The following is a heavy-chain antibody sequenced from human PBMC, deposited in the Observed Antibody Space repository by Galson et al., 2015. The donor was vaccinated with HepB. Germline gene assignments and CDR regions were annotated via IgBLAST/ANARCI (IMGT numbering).Heavy chain of an antibody. Sequence: SVKASCKGSGYTFNKYGFSWVRQAPGQGLERMGWISTTRGHTKHAQNFQGRVTMTTATSTNTAYMELRSLRSADTAVYYCARDVDWALDYWGQGTLVTVSS. V-gene: IGHV1-18*01. CDR3: ARDVDWALDY. D-gene: IGHD3-9*01. CDR1: GYTFNKYG. J-gene: IGHJ4*02. CDR2: ISTTRGHT.